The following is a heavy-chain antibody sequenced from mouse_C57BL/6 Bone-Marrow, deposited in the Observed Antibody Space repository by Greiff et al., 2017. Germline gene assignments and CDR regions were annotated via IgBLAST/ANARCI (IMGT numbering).Heavy chain of an antibody. V-gene: IGHV1-63*01. D-gene: IGHD1-1*01. CDR2: IYPGGGYT. J-gene: IGHJ2*01. CDR3: AREDYYGSLDY. CDR1: GYTFTNYW. Sequence: VQLQQSGAELVRPGTSVKMSCKASGYTFTNYWIGWAKQRPGHGLEWIGDIYPGGGYTNYNEKFKGKATLTADKSSSTAYMQVSSLTSEDSAIYYCAREDYYGSLDYWGQGTTRTVSS.